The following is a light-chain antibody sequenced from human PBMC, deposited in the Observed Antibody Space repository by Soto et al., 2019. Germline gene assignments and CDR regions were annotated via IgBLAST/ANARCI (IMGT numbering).Light chain of an antibody. CDR1: KLGAKY. CDR3: QAWDSSTYYV. V-gene: IGLV3-1*01. CDR2: QDS. Sequence: SYELTQPPSVSVSPGQTASITCSGDKLGAKYACWYQQKPGQSPVLVIYQDSKRPSGIPERFSCSNSGNTATLTISGTQAMDEADYYCQAWDSSTYYVFGTGTKVTVL. J-gene: IGLJ1*01.